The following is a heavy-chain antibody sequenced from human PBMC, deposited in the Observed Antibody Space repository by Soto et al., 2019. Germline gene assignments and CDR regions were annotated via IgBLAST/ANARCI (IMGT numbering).Heavy chain of an antibody. Sequence: PGESLKISCKGSGDSFTSYWIGWVRQMPGKGLEWMGIIYPGDSDTRYSPSFQGQVTISADKSISTAYLQWSSLKASDTAMYYCARLPLTMVRGVTHAFDIWGQGTMVTVSS. V-gene: IGHV5-51*01. CDR1: GDSFTSYW. J-gene: IGHJ3*02. CDR3: ARLPLTMVRGVTHAFDI. CDR2: IYPGDSDT. D-gene: IGHD3-10*01.